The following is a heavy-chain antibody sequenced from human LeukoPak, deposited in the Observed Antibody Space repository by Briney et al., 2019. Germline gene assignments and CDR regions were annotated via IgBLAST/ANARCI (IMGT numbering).Heavy chain of an antibody. CDR2: IRSKANSYAT. V-gene: IGHV3-73*01. D-gene: IGHD2-21*02. CDR1: GFTFSGSA. CDR3: TRQDCGGDCYFDY. Sequence: GGSLRLSCAASGFTFSGSAMHWVRQASGKGLEWVGRIRSKANSYATAYAASVKGRFTISRDDSENTAYLQMNSLKTEDTAVYYCTRQDCGGDCYFDYWGQGTLVTVSS. J-gene: IGHJ4*02.